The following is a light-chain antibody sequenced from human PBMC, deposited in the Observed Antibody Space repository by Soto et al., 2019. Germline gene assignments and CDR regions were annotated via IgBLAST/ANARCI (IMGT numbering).Light chain of an antibody. J-gene: IGKJ1*01. CDR3: QQYNGYWT. Sequence: DIQMTQPPSTLSASVGDRVIITCRASQSISTWLAWYQQKPGKAPKLLIYDASSLESGVPSRFSGSGSGTEFSLTINSLQPDDFATYYCQQYNGYWTFGQGTKVDIK. CDR2: DAS. CDR1: QSISTW. V-gene: IGKV1-5*01.